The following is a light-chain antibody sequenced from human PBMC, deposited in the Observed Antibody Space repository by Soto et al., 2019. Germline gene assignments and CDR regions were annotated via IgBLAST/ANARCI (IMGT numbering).Light chain of an antibody. CDR2: GTS. V-gene: IGKV3-20*01. J-gene: IGKJ1*01. Sequence: ENVLTQSPGTLSLSPGERATLSCRASQSVSSYSLAWYQQKPGQAPRLVMYGTSNRATGIPDRFSGSGSGPDFTLTISRLEPEDFAVYYCQQYDSSPPTFGQGTKVEI. CDR1: QSVSSYS. CDR3: QQYDSSPPT.